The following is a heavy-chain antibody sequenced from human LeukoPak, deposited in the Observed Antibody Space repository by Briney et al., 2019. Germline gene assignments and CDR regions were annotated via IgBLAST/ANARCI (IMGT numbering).Heavy chain of an antibody. D-gene: IGHD5-12*01. J-gene: IGHJ4*02. CDR2: IYHSGST. Sequence: SETLSLTCTVSGGSISVYYWGWIRQPPGKGLEWIGSIYHSGSTYYNPSLKSRVTISVDTSKNQFSLKLCSVTAADTAVYYCAREVDIVATGAADYWGQGTLVTVSS. CDR1: GGSISVYY. V-gene: IGHV4-38-2*02. CDR3: AREVDIVATGAADY.